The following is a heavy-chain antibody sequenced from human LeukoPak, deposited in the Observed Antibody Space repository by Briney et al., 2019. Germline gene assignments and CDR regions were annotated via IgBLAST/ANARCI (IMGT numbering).Heavy chain of an antibody. V-gene: IGHV3-48*04. CDR1: GFTFSGYW. Sequence: GGSLRISCAASGFTFSGYWMHWVRQAPGKGLEWVSHIRRSGSIIYYADSVKGRFTISRDNAKNSLYLQMNSLRAEDTAVYYCARTAYSDYSLGFWGQGTLVTVSS. CDR3: ARTAYSDYSLGF. J-gene: IGHJ4*02. CDR2: IRRSGSII. D-gene: IGHD5-12*01.